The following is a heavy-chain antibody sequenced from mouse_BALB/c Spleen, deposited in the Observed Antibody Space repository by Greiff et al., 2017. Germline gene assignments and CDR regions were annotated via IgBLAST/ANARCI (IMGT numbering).Heavy chain of an antibody. CDR3: ARSYDYIYAMDY. CDR1: GYSITSDYA. CDR2: ISYSGST. Sequence: VQLKESGPGLVKPSQSLSLTCTVTGYSITSDYAWNWIRQFPGNKLEWMGYISYSGSTSYNPSLKSRISITRDTSKNQFFLQLNSVTTEDTATYYCARSYDYIYAMDYWGQGTSVTVSS. J-gene: IGHJ4*01. D-gene: IGHD2-4*01. V-gene: IGHV3-2*02.